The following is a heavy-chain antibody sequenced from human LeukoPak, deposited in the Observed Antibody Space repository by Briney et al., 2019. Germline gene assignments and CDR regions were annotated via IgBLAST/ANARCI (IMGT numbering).Heavy chain of an antibody. Sequence: PGGSLRLSCAASGFTFSSYAMSWVRQAPGKGLEWVSAISGSGGSTYYAVTVKGRSTISRDNSKNTLYLQMNSLRAEDTAVYYCAKDLSYGSGIDYWGRGTLVTVPS. D-gene: IGHD3-10*01. CDR2: ISGSGGST. CDR1: GFTFSSYA. CDR3: AKDLSYGSGIDY. J-gene: IGHJ4*02. V-gene: IGHV3-23*01.